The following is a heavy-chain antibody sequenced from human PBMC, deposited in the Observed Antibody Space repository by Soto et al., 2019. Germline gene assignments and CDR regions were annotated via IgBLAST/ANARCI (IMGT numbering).Heavy chain of an antibody. CDR1: GFTFSSYA. CDR2: ISGSGGST. V-gene: IGHV3-23*01. CDR3: AKGRGWFGAFDY. D-gene: IGHD3-10*01. Sequence: EVQLLESGGGLVQPGGSLRLSCAASGFTFSSYAMSWVRQAPGKGLEWVSAISGSGGSTYYADSVKGRFTISRDNSKNTLYLQMNSVRAEDTAVDYCAKGRGWFGAFDYWGQGTLVTVSS. J-gene: IGHJ4*02.